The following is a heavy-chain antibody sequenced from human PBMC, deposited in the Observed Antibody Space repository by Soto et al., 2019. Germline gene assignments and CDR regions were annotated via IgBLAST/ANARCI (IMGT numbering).Heavy chain of an antibody. CDR2: IRSKAYGGTT. D-gene: IGHD3-22*01. CDR3: TRARVYYDSSGYVY. CDR1: GFTFITYS. J-gene: IGHJ4*02. V-gene: IGHV3-49*04. Sequence: WSLRLSCAASGFTFITYSRNWVRQAPGKGLEWVGFIRSKAYGGTTEYAASVKGRFTISRDDSKSIAYLQMNSLKTEDTAVYYCTRARVYYDSSGYVYWGQGTLVTVSS.